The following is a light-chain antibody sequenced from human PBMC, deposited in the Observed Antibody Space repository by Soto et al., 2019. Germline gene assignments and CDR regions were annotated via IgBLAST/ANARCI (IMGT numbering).Light chain of an antibody. Sequence: QSVLTQPPSASGTPGQWVTISCSGSSSNIGSKSVNWYQQLPGTAPKLLIYSNSQRPSGVPDRFSGSKSGTSASLAISGLQSVDEADYYCGAWDDSLNGYVFGTVTKLTVL. V-gene: IGLV1-44*01. CDR2: SNS. CDR1: SSNIGSKS. J-gene: IGLJ1*01. CDR3: GAWDDSLNGYV.